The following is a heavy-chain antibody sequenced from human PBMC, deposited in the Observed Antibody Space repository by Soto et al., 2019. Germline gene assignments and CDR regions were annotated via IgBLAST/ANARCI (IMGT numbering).Heavy chain of an antibody. J-gene: IGHJ6*02. D-gene: IGHD3-3*01. V-gene: IGHV3-49*03. CDR2: IRSKAYGGTT. CDR3: TRDRALRFLEWLSNYYYYYGMDV. CDR1: VFTFVDYA. Sequence: GWSLRLACTYSVFTFVDYAMSWFRQATGKGLEWVGFIRSKAYGGTTEYAASVKGRFTISRDDSKSIAYLQMNSLKTEDTAVYYCTRDRALRFLEWLSNYYYYYGMDVWGQGTTVTVSS.